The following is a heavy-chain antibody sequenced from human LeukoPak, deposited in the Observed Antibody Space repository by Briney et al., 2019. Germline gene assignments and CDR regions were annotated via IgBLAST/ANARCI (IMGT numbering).Heavy chain of an antibody. D-gene: IGHD6-19*01. CDR2: TYYSGST. CDR3: ARAQWLEPGGFDY. V-gene: IGHV4-39*01. CDR1: GGSISSSSYY. J-gene: IGHJ4*02. Sequence: ASETLSLTCTVSGGSISSSSYYWGWIRQPPGKGLEWIGSTYYSGSTYYNPSLKSRVTISVDTSKNQFSLKLSSVTAADTAGYYCARAQWLEPGGFDYWGQGTLVTVSS.